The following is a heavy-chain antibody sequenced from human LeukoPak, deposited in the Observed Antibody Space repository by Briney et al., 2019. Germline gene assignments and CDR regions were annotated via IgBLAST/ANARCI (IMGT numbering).Heavy chain of an antibody. V-gene: IGHV3-23*01. CDR2: ISGSGGST. Sequence: GGSLRLSCAASGFNLTDYWMSWVRQAPGKGLEWVSAISGSGGSTYYADSVKGRFTISRDNSKNTLYLQMNSLRAEDTAVYYCAKDRSLSKPLFDYWGQGTLVTVSS. CDR3: AKDRSLSKPLFDY. J-gene: IGHJ4*02. CDR1: GFNLTDYW.